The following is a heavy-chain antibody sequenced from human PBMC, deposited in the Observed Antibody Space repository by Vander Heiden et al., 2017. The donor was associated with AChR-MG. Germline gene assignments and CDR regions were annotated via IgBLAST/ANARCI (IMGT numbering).Heavy chain of an antibody. J-gene: IGHJ6*03. D-gene: IGHD1-26*01. CDR1: GFTFSSHG. CDR2: IWYDGSNK. CDR3: VRVYSAGWKGGSDYTFYYMDV. Sequence: QVQLVESGGGVVQPGRSLRLSCAASGFTFSSHGMHWVRQAPGKGLEWVAGIWYDGSNKNYADSVKGRFTIARDNSKDTLFLQMNSLRVEDTALYYCVRVYSAGWKGGSDYTFYYMDVWGEGTTVTVSS. V-gene: IGHV3-33*01.